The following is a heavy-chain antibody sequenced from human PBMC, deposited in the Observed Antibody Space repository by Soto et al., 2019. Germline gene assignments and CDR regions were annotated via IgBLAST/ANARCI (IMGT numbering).Heavy chain of an antibody. Sequence: QVQLQQWGAGLLKASETLSLTCVVSGGSFSGYFWTWIRQSPGRGLEWIGEISHSGSRNYNPAFQSRFIISVDSSKNHVSRKLSSVTAADSATYFCARGLAYDRPITVAEPFDSWGQGTLVTVSS. J-gene: IGHJ4*02. CDR2: ISHSGSR. V-gene: IGHV4-34*02. D-gene: IGHD6-19*01. CDR3: ARGLAYDRPITVAEPFDS. CDR1: GGSFSGYF.